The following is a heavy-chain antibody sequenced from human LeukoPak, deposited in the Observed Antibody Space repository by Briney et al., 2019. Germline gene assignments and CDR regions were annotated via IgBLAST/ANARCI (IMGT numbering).Heavy chain of an antibody. Sequence: GGSVRLLCAASGFTHRSHDMLWVRQTTAKGLEWVTGLGTAGDPYYIDSVKGRFTISRENAKSSLYLQMNSLRAGDTAVYYCARSRTLGGAFDIWGQGTMVTVSS. CDR2: LGTAGDP. J-gene: IGHJ3*02. CDR3: ARSRTLGGAFDI. V-gene: IGHV3-13*05. CDR1: GFTHRSHD. D-gene: IGHD3-16*01.